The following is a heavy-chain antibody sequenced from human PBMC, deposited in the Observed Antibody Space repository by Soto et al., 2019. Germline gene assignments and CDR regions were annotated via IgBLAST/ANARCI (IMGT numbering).Heavy chain of an antibody. CDR3: ASDRESYYGIYYYYYGMDV. J-gene: IGHJ6*02. V-gene: IGHV3-21*01. CDR1: GFTFSSYS. CDR2: ISSSSSYI. Sequence: GSLRLSCAASGFTFSSYSMNWVRQAPGKGLEWVSSISSSSSYIYYADSVKGRFTISRDNAKNSLYLQMNSLRAEDTAVYYCASDRESYYGIYYYYYGMDVCGQGPTVTVSS. D-gene: IGHD1-26*01.